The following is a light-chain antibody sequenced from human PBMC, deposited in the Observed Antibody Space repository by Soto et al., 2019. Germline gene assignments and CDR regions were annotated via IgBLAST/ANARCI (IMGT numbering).Light chain of an antibody. V-gene: IGKV4-1*01. CDR1: QSVLSTSNNKNY. Sequence: DIVMTQSPDSLAVSLGERATINCKSSQSVLSTSNNKNYLSWHQQNPGQPPRLLIYWASTRESGVPDRFSGSGSGTDFTLTISSLQAEDVAIYYCQQHFTAPLTFGGGTKVEIK. CDR2: WAS. J-gene: IGKJ4*01. CDR3: QQHFTAPLT.